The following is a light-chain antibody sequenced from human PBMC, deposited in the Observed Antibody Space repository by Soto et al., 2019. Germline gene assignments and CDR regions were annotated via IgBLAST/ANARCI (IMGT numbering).Light chain of an antibody. Sequence: QSVLTQPPSASGTPGQRVTISCSGSSSNIGSNTVNWYQHLPGAAPRLLIYSNSQRPSGVPDRFSGSKSGTSASLAISGLRSDDEADYYCGSWCDSSNSAFVFGTGTKLTVL. J-gene: IGLJ1*01. CDR3: GSWCDSSNSAFV. CDR2: SNS. V-gene: IGLV1-44*01. CDR1: SSNIGSNT.